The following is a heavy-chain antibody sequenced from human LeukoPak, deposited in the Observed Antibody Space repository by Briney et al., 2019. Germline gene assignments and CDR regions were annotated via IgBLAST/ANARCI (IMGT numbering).Heavy chain of an antibody. D-gene: IGHD6-13*01. CDR2: IIPILGIA. V-gene: IGHV1-69*04. J-gene: IGHJ4*02. Sequence: ASVKVSCKASGGTFSSYAISWVRQAPGQGLEWMGRIIPILGIANYSQKFQGRVTITADKSTSTAYMELSSLRSEDTAVYYCATEPIAAAAAGDYWGQGTLVTVSS. CDR1: GGTFSSYA. CDR3: ATEPIAAAAAGDY.